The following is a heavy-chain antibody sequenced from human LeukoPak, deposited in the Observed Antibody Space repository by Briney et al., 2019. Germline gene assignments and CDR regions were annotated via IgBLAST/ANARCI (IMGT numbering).Heavy chain of an antibody. CDR1: GLTVSSNY. J-gene: IGHJ5*02. Sequence: GGSLRLSCAASGLTVSSNYMGWVRQAPGQGLEWVSVLYIDDRTFYGGPVQGRFTVSRDNSKSTLFLEMNSLRPDDTAVYYCLRARGDWNFFFETWGRGTLVTVSS. CDR2: LYIDDRT. V-gene: IGHV3-66*02. D-gene: IGHD1-7*01. CDR3: LRARGDWNFFFET.